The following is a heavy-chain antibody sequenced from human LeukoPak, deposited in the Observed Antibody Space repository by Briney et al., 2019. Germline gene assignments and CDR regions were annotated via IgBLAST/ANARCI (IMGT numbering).Heavy chain of an antibody. CDR2: IYYSGST. J-gene: IGHJ4*02. D-gene: IGHD3-22*01. Sequence: PSETLSLTCTVSGGSISSGDYYWSWIRQPPGKGLEWIGYIYYSGSTYYNPSLKSRVTISVDTSKNQFSLKLSSVTAADTAVYYCARVGYYDSSGLVWSQGTLVTVSS. V-gene: IGHV4-30-4*01. CDR3: ARVGYYDSSGLV. CDR1: GGSISSGDYY.